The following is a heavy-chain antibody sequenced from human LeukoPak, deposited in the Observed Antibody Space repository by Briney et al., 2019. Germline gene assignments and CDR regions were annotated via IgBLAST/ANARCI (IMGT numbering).Heavy chain of an antibody. D-gene: IGHD3-3*01. Sequence: PGGSLRLSCAASGFTFSSYAMTWVRQAPGKGPERVSGISGSGDRTYYTDSVKGRFTISRDNSKNTLDLQMNSLRAEDTAVYYCAKGLFGVVIMVCDYWGQGTLVTVSS. CDR1: GFTFSSYA. CDR3: AKGLFGVVIMVCDY. CDR2: ISGSGDRT. V-gene: IGHV3-23*01. J-gene: IGHJ4*02.